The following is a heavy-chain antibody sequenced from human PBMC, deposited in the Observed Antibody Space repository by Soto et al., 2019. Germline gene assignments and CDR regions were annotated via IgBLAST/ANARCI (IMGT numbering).Heavy chain of an antibody. J-gene: IGHJ4*02. V-gene: IGHV5-10-1*01. CDR3: ARYNYDFWSGSRYFDY. CDR1: GYSFTSYW. D-gene: IGHD3-3*01. CDR2: IDPSDSYT. Sequence: GESLKISCKGSGYSFTSYWISWVRQMPGKGLEWMGRIDPSDSYTNYSPSFQGHVTISADKTISTAYVQWSSLKASDTAMDYCARYNYDFWSGSRYFDYWGQGTLVTVSS.